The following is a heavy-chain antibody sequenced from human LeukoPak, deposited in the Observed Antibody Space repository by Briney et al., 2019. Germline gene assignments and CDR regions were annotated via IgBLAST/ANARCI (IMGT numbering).Heavy chain of an antibody. J-gene: IGHJ3*02. Sequence: PSETLPLTCAVYGGSFSGYYWSWIRQPPGKGLEWIGEINHSGSTNYNPSLKSRVTISVDTSKNQFSLKLSSVTAADTAVYYCARAPRNLYCSSTSCYWIDAFDIWGQGTMVTVSS. V-gene: IGHV4-34*01. CDR1: GGSFSGYY. CDR3: ARAPRNLYCSSTSCYWIDAFDI. D-gene: IGHD2-2*01. CDR2: INHSGST.